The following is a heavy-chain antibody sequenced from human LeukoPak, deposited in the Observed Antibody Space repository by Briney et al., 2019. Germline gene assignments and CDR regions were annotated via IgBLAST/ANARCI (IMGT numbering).Heavy chain of an antibody. J-gene: IGHJ3*02. D-gene: IGHD3-9*01. CDR2: INPSGGST. V-gene: IGHV1-46*01. Sequence: ASVTVSCTASGYTFTSYYMHWVRQAPGQGLEWMGIINPSGGSTSYAQKFQGRVTMTRDTSTSTVYMELSSLRSEDTAVYYCARISDNYDILTGYTAFDIWGQGTMVTVSS. CDR3: ARISDNYDILTGYTAFDI. CDR1: GYTFTSYY.